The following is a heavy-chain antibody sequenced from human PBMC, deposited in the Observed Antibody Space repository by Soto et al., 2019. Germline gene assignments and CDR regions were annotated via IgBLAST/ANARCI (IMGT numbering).Heavy chain of an antibody. CDR3: ATDRYLDHDSRGYLFDN. CDR1: GFTFNIYA. V-gene: IGHV3-23*01. D-gene: IGHD3-22*01. CDR2: ISRYGDFT. J-gene: IGHJ4*02. Sequence: EVQLLESGGDLIQPGGSLRLSCAASGFTFNIYAMTCVRHAPGKGPEWVSAISRYGDFTYYADSVEGRFTISRDNSKNTLYLQMNSLRAEDTAVYYCATDRYLDHDSRGYLFDNWGQGTLVTVSS.